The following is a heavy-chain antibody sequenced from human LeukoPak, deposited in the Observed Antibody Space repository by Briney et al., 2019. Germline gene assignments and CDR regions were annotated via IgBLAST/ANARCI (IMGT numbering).Heavy chain of an antibody. J-gene: IGHJ5*02. CDR2: IYYSGST. CDR3: ARDQRELLYNWFDP. V-gene: IGHV4-59*01. D-gene: IGHD1-26*01. CDR1: GGSISSYY. Sequence: PSETLSLTCTVSGGSISSYYWSWIRQPPGKGLEWIGYIYYSGSTNYNPSLKSRVTISVDTSKNQFSLKLSSVIAADTAVYYCARDQRELLYNWFDPWGQGTLVTVSS.